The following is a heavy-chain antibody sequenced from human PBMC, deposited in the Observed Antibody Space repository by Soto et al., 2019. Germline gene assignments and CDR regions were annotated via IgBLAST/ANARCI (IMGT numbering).Heavy chain of an antibody. CDR1: GFTFNTYD. J-gene: IGHJ4*01. D-gene: IGHD3-3*01. Sequence: EVPLLESGGGLVQPGGSLRLSCAASGFTFNTYDMSWVRQAPGTGLEWVSSIATTGETTFYADSVRGRFTISRDNSKNTLFLQINTRRADATAIDYCVRQWGGWGHRTLVTVSS. CDR3: VRQWGG. V-gene: IGHV3-23*01. CDR2: IATTGETT.